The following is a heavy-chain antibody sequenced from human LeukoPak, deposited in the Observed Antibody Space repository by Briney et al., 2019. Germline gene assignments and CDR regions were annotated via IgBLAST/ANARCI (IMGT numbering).Heavy chain of an antibody. CDR1: GASISGYY. J-gene: IGHJ4*02. CDR2: IYSSGST. Sequence: PSETLCLTCTVSGASISGYYWSWIRQPAGKGLEWIGRIYSSGSTNYNPSLKSRVTMSVDTSKNQFSLKLSSVTAADTAVYYCARDGKWLTLYYFANWGQGELWTVSS. V-gene: IGHV4-4*07. D-gene: IGHD3-22*01. CDR3: ARDGKWLTLYYFAN.